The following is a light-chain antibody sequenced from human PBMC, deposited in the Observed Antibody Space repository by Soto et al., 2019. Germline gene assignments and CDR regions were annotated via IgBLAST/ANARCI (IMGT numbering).Light chain of an antibody. CDR2: GAS. Sequence: EIVMTQSPATLSVSPGERATLSCRASQSIGDKLAWYQQKLGQAPRLLFYGASARATGVAARFSGSGSGTEFTLTISSLQSEDFAVYYCQQYYDWPPYSFGQGTRLEIK. J-gene: IGKJ2*01. V-gene: IGKV3-15*01. CDR1: QSIGDK. CDR3: QQYYDWPPYS.